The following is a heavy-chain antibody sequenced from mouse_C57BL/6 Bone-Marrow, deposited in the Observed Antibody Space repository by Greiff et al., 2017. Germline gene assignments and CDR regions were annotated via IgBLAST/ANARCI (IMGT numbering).Heavy chain of an antibody. CDR3: ARGLRLFDY. CDR2: IYPGDGDT. V-gene: IGHV1-82*01. J-gene: IGHJ2*01. CDR1: GYAFSSSW. D-gene: IGHD3-2*02. Sequence: VNLVESGPELVKPGASVEISCKASGYAFSSSWMNWVKQRPGKGLEWIGRIYPGDGDTNYNGKLKGKATLTADKSSSTAYMQLSSLTSEDSAVYFCARGLRLFDYWGQGTTLTVSS.